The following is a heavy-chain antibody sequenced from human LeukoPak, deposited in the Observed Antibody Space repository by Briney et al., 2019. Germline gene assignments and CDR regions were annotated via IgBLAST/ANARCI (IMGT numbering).Heavy chain of an antibody. V-gene: IGHV3-53*01. D-gene: IGHD5-18*01. CDR2: IYSGGST. J-gene: IGHJ4*02. Sequence: PGGSLRLSCAASGFTVSSNYMSWVRQAPGKGLEWVSVIYSGGSTYYADSVKGRFTISRDNSKNTLYLQMNSLRAEDTAVYYCARVIQLWLMLDYWGQGTLVTVSS. CDR1: GFTVSSNY. CDR3: ARVIQLWLMLDY.